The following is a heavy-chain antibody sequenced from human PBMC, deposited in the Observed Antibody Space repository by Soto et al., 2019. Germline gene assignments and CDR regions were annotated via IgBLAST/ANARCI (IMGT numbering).Heavy chain of an antibody. V-gene: IGHV3-30*18. CDR3: AKDNGRYGDYPPAYYMDV. Sequence: QVQLVESGGGVAQPGRSLRLSCAASGFTFSSYGMHWVRQAPGKGLEWVAVISYDGSNKYYADSVKGRFTISRDNSKNTLYLQMNSLRAEDTAVYYCAKDNGRYGDYPPAYYMDVWGKGTTVTVSS. D-gene: IGHD4-17*01. CDR2: ISYDGSNK. CDR1: GFTFSSYG. J-gene: IGHJ6*03.